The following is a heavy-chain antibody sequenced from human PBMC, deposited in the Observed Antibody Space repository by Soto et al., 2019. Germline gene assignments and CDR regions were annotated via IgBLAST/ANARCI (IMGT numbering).Heavy chain of an antibody. CDR1: VFTFSSYA. CDR3: AKDRAPYSSGWYYFDY. J-gene: IGHJ4*02. CDR2: ISYDGSNK. Sequence: GGSLRLSYAASVFTFSSYAMSWVRQAPGKGLEWVAVISYDGSNKYYADSVKGRFTISRDNSKNTLYLQMNSLRAEDTDVYYCAKDRAPYSSGWYYFDYWGQGTLVTVSS. V-gene: IGHV3-30*18. D-gene: IGHD6-19*01.